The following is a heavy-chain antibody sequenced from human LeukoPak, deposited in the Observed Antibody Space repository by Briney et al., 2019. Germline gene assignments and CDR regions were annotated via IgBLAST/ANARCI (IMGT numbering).Heavy chain of an antibody. CDR3: ARDPTPKPDILTGYRGPFDAFDI. Sequence: ASVKVSCKASGYTFTSYYLHWVRQAPGQGLEWMGMINPSGGTTRYAQNFQGRVTMTRDTSTSTVYMELSSLRSEDTAVYSCARDPTPKPDILTGYRGPFDAFDIWGQGTMVTVSS. D-gene: IGHD3-9*01. CDR1: GYTFTSYY. CDR2: INPSGGTT. J-gene: IGHJ3*02. V-gene: IGHV1-46*01.